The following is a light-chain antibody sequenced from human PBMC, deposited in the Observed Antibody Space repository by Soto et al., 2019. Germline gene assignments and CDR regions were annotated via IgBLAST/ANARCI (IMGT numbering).Light chain of an antibody. CDR2: AAS. J-gene: IGKJ1*01. CDR3: QQSYSTPQT. CDR1: QSISSY. Sequence: DIQMTQSPSSLSASVGDRVTITCRASQSISSYLNWYQQKPGKAPKLLLYAASSLQSGVPSRFSGSGSGTDFTLNISILQPEDFATYYCQQSYSTPQTFCQGTKVEIK. V-gene: IGKV1-39*01.